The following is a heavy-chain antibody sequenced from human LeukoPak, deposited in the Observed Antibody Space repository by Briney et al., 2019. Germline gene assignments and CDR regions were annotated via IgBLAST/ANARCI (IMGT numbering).Heavy chain of an antibody. V-gene: IGHV1-18*01. D-gene: IGHD1-1*01. CDR1: GYTFTSYG. CDR3: TIRVPSEYYFDY. Sequence: GASVKVSCKASGYTFTSYGISWVRQAPGQGLEWMGWISAYNGNTNYAQKLQGRVTMTTDTSTSTAYMELRSLRSDDTAVYYCTIRVPSEYYFDYWGQGTLVTVSS. J-gene: IGHJ4*02. CDR2: ISAYNGNT.